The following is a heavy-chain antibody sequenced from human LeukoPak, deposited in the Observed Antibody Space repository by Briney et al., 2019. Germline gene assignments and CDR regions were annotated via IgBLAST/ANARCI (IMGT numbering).Heavy chain of an antibody. CDR2: ISWNSGSI. CDR3: AKDGSAGTTPPFFDY. V-gene: IGHV3-9*01. D-gene: IGHD1-7*01. J-gene: IGHJ4*02. Sequence: GRSLRLSCAASGFTFDDYAMHWVRQAPGKGLEWVSGISWNSGSIGYADSVKGRLTISRDNAKNSLYLQMNSLRAEDTALYYCAKDGSAGTTPPFFDYWGQGTLVTVSS. CDR1: GFTFDDYA.